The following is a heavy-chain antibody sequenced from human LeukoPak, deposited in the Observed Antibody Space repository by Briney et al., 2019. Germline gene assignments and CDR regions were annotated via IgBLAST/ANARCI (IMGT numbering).Heavy chain of an antibody. D-gene: IGHD3-22*01. CDR3: AREEYSSGYLTHFDY. J-gene: IGHJ4*02. V-gene: IGHV1-18*01. CDR2: ISAYNGNT. Sequence: GASVKVSCKASGGTFSSYAISWVRQAPGQGLEWMGWISAYNGNTNYAQKLQGRVTMTTDTSTSTAYMELRSLRSDDTAVYYCAREEYSSGYLTHFDYWGQGTLVTVSS. CDR1: GGTFSSYA.